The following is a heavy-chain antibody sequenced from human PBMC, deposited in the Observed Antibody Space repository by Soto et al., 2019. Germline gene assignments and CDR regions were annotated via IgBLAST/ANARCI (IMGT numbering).Heavy chain of an antibody. CDR1: GFTFDDYA. CDR3: AKDSDSSGWYNWFDP. J-gene: IGHJ5*02. Sequence: SLRLSCAASGFTFDDYAMHWVRQAPGKGLEWVSGISWNSGSIGYADSVKGRFTISRDNAKNSLYLQMNSLRAEDTALYYCAKDSDSSGWYNWFDPWGQGTLVTVSS. D-gene: IGHD6-19*01. CDR2: ISWNSGSI. V-gene: IGHV3-9*01.